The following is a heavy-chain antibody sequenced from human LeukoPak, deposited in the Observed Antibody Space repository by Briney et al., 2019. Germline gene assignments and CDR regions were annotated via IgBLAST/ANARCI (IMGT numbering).Heavy chain of an antibody. J-gene: IGHJ4*02. CDR2: INPNTGDT. V-gene: IGHV1-2*02. Sequence: GASVKVSCKASGYTFTDYYMHWVRQAPGQGPEWMGWINPNTGDTKYAQKFQGRVTMTRDTSISTAYMELSRLGSDDTAVYYCAREAVTYYFDNWGQGTLVSVSS. CDR1: GYTFTDYY. D-gene: IGHD4-17*01. CDR3: AREAVTYYFDN.